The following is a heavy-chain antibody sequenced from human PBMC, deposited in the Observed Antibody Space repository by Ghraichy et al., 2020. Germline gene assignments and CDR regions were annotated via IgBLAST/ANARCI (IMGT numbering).Heavy chain of an antibody. CDR2: INHSGST. D-gene: IGHD6-13*01. J-gene: IGHJ5*02. CDR1: GGSFSGYY. Sequence: SQTLSLTCAVYGGSFSGYYWSWIRQPPGKGLEWIGEINHSGSTNYNPSLKSRVTISVDTSKNQFSLKLSSVTAADTAVYYCARGGRSSSWYRSWFDPWGQGTLVTVSS. V-gene: IGHV4-34*01. CDR3: ARGGRSSSWYRSWFDP.